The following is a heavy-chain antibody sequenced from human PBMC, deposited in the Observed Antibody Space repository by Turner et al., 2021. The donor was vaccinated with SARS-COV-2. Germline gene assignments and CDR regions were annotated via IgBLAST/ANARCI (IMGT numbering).Heavy chain of an antibody. CDR1: GFTFSSYW. CDR3: ARAVAGLLFDY. V-gene: IGHV3-7*04. Sequence: EVQLVESGGGLVQPGVSLRLSCAASGFTFSSYWMSWVRQAPGKGLEWVANMDQDRSEKYYVDSVKGRFTISRDNAKNSLYLQMNSLRAEDTALYYCARAVAGLLFDYWGQGTLVTVSS. J-gene: IGHJ4*02. D-gene: IGHD6-19*01. CDR2: MDQDRSEK.